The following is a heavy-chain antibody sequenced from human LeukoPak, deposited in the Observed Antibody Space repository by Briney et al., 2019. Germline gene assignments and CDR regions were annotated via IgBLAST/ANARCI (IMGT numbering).Heavy chain of an antibody. CDR1: GFTFSSYG. Sequence: GGSLRLSCAASGFTFSSYGMHWVRQAPGKGLEWVAVISYDGSNKYYADFVKGRFTISRDNSKNTLYLQMNSLRAEDTAVYYCAKDATSGTYFDYWGQGTLVTVSS. D-gene: IGHD1-14*01. V-gene: IGHV3-30*18. CDR3: AKDATSGTYFDY. J-gene: IGHJ4*02. CDR2: ISYDGSNK.